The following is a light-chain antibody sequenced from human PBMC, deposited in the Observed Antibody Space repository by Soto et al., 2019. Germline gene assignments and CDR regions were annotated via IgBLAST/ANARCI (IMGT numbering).Light chain of an antibody. CDR3: CSLATTHTYV. CDR1: GSDIGSYKY. V-gene: IGLV2-14*03. Sequence: QSVLTQPASVSGSPGHSITISCTGTGSDIGSYKYVSWYQQHPGKPPKHIIFEVNNRPSGGSDCLSGSKSGNSASLTISGVQADYEADYYCCSLATTHTYVFGSATKVTV. CDR2: EVN. J-gene: IGLJ1*01.